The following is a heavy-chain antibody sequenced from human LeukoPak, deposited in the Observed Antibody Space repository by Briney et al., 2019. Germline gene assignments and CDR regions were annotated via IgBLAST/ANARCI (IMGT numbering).Heavy chain of an antibody. D-gene: IGHD6-19*01. Sequence: GGSLRLSCAASGFTFSGYAMSWVRQAPGKGLEWVSAISGSGGSTYYADSVKGRFTISRDNSKNTLYLQMNSLRAEDTAVYYCAKDRRGWWYYFDYWGQGTLVTVSS. CDR3: AKDRRGWWYYFDY. V-gene: IGHV3-23*01. J-gene: IGHJ4*02. CDR1: GFTFSGYA. CDR2: ISGSGGST.